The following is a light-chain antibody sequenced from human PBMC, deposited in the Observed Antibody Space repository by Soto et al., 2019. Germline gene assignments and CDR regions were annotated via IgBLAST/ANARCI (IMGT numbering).Light chain of an antibody. J-gene: IGKJ1*01. Sequence: EIVMTQSTATLSVSPGETATLSCRASQSVSSNLAWYQQKPGQAPRLLIYGTSTRATDIPARFSGSGSGTEFTLTISSLQSEDFAVYYCQQYNNFWTFGQGTKVEIK. CDR2: GTS. V-gene: IGKV3-15*01. CDR1: QSVSSN. CDR3: QQYNNFWT.